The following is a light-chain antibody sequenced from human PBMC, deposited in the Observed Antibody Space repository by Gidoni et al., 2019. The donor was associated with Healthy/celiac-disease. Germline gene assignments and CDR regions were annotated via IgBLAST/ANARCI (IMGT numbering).Light chain of an antibody. V-gene: IGLV1-44*01. CDR3: AAWDDSLNGVV. Sequence: AQRVTISCSGSSSNIGSNTVNWYQQLPGTSPKLLIYSNTQRPSGVPDRFSGSKSGTSASLAISGLQSEDEADYYCAAWDDSLNGVVFGGGTKLTVL. CDR2: SNT. CDR1: SSNIGSNT. J-gene: IGLJ2*01.